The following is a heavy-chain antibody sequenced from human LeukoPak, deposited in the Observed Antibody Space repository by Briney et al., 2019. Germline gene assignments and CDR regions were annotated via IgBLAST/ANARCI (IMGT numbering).Heavy chain of an antibody. V-gene: IGHV4-34*01. CDR3: ARGQLWLDY. CDR2: INHSGST. D-gene: IGHD5-18*01. CDR1: GGSFSGYY. Sequence: SETLSLTCAVYGGSFSGYYWSWIRQPPGKGLEWIGEINHSGSTNYNPSLKSRVTISVDTSKNQSSLKLSSVTAADTAVYYCARGQLWLDYWGQGTLVTVSS. J-gene: IGHJ4*02.